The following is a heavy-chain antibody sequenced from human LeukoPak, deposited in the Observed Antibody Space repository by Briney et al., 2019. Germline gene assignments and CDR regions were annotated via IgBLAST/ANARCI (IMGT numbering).Heavy chain of an antibody. V-gene: IGHV3-23*01. CDR3: AKGVDTAMVTADY. D-gene: IGHD5-18*01. CDR1: GFTFSSYA. Sequence: GGSLRLSCAASGFTFSSYAMTWVRQAPGKGLEWVSTISGGGGSTDYADSVKGRFTISRDNSKNTLYLQINSLRGEDTAVYYCAKGVDTAMVTADYWGQGTLVTVSS. J-gene: IGHJ4*02. CDR2: ISGGGGST.